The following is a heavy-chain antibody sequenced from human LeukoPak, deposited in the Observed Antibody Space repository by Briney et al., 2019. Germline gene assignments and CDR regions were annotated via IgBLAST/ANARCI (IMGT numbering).Heavy chain of an antibody. CDR2: ISAYNGNT. Sequence: ASVKVSCKASGYTFTSYGISWVRQAPGQGLEGMGWISAYNGNTNYAQKLQGRVTMTTDTSTSTAYMELRSLRSDDTAVYYCARDHPVTTVTDLDYWGQGTQLTVSS. CDR1: GYTFTSYG. V-gene: IGHV1-18*01. CDR3: ARDHPVTTVTDLDY. D-gene: IGHD4-17*01. J-gene: IGHJ4*02.